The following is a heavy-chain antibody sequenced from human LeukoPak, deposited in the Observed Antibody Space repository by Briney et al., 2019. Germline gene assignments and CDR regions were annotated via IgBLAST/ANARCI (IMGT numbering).Heavy chain of an antibody. D-gene: IGHD3-22*01. V-gene: IGHV3-74*01. Sequence: GGSLRLSCAASGFTFSSYWMHWVRHAPGKGLVWVSRINSDGSSTSYADSVKGRFTISRDNAKDTLYLQMNSLRAEDTAVYYCAKSTAFYDSRQIPDYWGQGTLVTVSS. J-gene: IGHJ4*02. CDR3: AKSTAFYDSRQIPDY. CDR2: INSDGSST. CDR1: GFTFSSYW.